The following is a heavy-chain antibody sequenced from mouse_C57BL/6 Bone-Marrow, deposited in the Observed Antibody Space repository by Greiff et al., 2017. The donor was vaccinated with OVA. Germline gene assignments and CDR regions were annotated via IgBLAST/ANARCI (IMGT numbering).Heavy chain of an antibody. D-gene: IGHD3-2*01. CDR2: IYPGSGST. V-gene: IGHV1-55*01. CDR1: GYTFTSYW. Sequence: QVQLQQPGAELVKPGASVKMSCKASGYTFTSYWITWVKPRPGQGLEWIGDIYPGSGSTNYNEKFKSKATLTVDTSSSTAYMQLSSLTSEDSAVYYCAREGDSFFMDYWGQGTSVTVSS. J-gene: IGHJ4*01. CDR3: AREGDSFFMDY.